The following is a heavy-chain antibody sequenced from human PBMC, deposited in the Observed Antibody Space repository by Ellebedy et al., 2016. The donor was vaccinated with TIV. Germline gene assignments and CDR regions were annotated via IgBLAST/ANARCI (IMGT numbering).Heavy chain of an antibody. CDR2: ISGSGGST. D-gene: IGHD5-12*01. J-gene: IGHJ4*02. CDR1: GFTFSSYA. CDR3: AKDRDIVATIWVGGDY. V-gene: IGHV3-23*01. Sequence: GESLKISCAASGFTFSSYAMSWVRQAPGKGLEWVSAISGSGGSTYYADSVKGRFTISRDNSKNTLYLQMNSLRAEDTAVYYCAKDRDIVATIWVGGDYWGQGTLVTVSS.